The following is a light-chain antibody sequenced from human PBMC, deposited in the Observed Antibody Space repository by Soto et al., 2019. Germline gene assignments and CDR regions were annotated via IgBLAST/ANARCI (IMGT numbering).Light chain of an antibody. Sequence: QSVLTQPPSASGTPGQRVTISCSGSSSNIGSNYVYWYQQLPGTAPKLLIYRNNHRPSGVPDRFSGSKSGTSASLAISGLRSEDEADYYCAAWDDSLSGQVVFGGGTKVTVL. V-gene: IGLV1-47*01. CDR2: RNN. J-gene: IGLJ2*01. CDR1: SSNIGSNY. CDR3: AAWDDSLSGQVV.